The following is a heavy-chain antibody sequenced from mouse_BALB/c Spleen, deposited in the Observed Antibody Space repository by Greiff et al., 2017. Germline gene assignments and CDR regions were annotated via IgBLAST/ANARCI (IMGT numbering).Heavy chain of an antibody. CDR1: GYTFSSYW. D-gene: IGHD1-1*01. CDR2: ILPGSGSS. CDR3: ASRSYFDY. Sequence: VKLMESGAELMKPGASVKISCKATGYTFSSYWIEWVKQRPGHGLEWIGEILPGSGSSNYNEKFKGKATFTADTSSNTAYMQLSSLTSEDSAVYYCASRSYFDYWGQGTTLTVSS. J-gene: IGHJ2*01. V-gene: IGHV1-9*01.